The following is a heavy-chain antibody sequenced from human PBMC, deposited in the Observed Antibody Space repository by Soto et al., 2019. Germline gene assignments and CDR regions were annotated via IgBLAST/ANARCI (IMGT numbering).Heavy chain of an antibody. CDR2: IYYSGSN. CDR1: GGSISSGGYY. Sequence: SETLSLTCTVSGGSISSGGYYWSWIRQHPGKGLEWIGYIYYSGSNYYNPSLKSRVTISVDTSKNQFSLKLSSVTAADTAVYYCAILRRPPSFDYWGQGTLVTFSS. V-gene: IGHV4-31*03. D-gene: IGHD1-26*01. CDR3: AILRRPPSFDY. J-gene: IGHJ4*02.